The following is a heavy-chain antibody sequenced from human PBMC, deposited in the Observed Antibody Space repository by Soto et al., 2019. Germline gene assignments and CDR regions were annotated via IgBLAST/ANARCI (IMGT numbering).Heavy chain of an antibody. CDR3: ARDKSYYYGSGSLFYYYYGMDV. D-gene: IGHD3-10*01. Sequence: SETLSLTCTVSGGSISSGDYYWSWIRQPPGKGLEWIGYIYYSGSTYYNPSLKSRVTISVDTSKNQFPLKLSSVTAADTAVYYCARDKSYYYGSGSLFYYYYGMDVWGQGTTVTVSS. CDR2: IYYSGST. V-gene: IGHV4-30-4*01. CDR1: GGSISSGDYY. J-gene: IGHJ6*02.